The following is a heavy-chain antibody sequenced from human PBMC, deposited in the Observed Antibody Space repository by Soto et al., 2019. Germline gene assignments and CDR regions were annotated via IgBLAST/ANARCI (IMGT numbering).Heavy chain of an antibody. CDR1: GASVSNGY. CDR2: MYFGGSF. Sequence: QMQLQASGPGLVKPSETLSLTCNVSGASVSNGYWSWIRQPPGKALEWIGFMYFGGSFNYNPSLTRRATISVETSKNQFSMKLKSVPASDTAVYYWARSYYDSTGFAVDPWGQGTRVTVS. D-gene: IGHD3-22*01. V-gene: IGHV4-59*02. J-gene: IGHJ5*02. CDR3: ARSYYDSTGFAVDP.